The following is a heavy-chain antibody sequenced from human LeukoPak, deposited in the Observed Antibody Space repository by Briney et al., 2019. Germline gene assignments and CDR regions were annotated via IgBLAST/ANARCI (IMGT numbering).Heavy chain of an antibody. D-gene: IGHD6-19*01. CDR3: ARLGSSGWARLNWFDP. CDR1: GYTFDNYG. CDR2: ISTYNGDT. Sequence: ASVKVSCKASGYTFDNYGMTWLRQAPGQGLEWMGWISTYNGDTNYAQNFQGRVSMTTDTSTSTVYMELRSLKSDDTAIYYCARLGSSGWARLNWFDPWGQGTLVTVSS. J-gene: IGHJ5*02. V-gene: IGHV1-18*01.